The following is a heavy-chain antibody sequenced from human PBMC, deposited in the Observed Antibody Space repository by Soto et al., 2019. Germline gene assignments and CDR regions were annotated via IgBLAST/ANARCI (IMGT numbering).Heavy chain of an antibody. CDR2: ISSSSSTI. V-gene: IGHV3-48*02. J-gene: IGHJ4*02. Sequence: EVQLVESGGGLVQPGGSLRLSFAASGFTFSSYSMNWVRQAPGKGLEWVSYISSSSSTIYYADSVKGRFTISRDNAMNSLYLQMNSLRYEDTAVYYCARRFSSSWPCFDYWGQGTLVTVSS. D-gene: IGHD6-13*01. CDR1: GFTFSSYS. CDR3: ARRFSSSWPCFDY.